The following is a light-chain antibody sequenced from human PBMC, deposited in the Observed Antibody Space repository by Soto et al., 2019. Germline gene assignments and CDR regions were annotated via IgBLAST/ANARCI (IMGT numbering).Light chain of an antibody. CDR1: QSVSSCY. CDR3: QQCGSSPWT. Sequence: EIVLTQSPGTLSLSPGERATLSCRASQSVSSCYLAWYQQIPGQGPRLLIYAASSRATGIPDRFSGGGSGTDFTLTISRLEPVDFAVYYCQQCGSSPWTFGGGTKVEIK. J-gene: IGKJ1*01. CDR2: AAS. V-gene: IGKV3-20*01.